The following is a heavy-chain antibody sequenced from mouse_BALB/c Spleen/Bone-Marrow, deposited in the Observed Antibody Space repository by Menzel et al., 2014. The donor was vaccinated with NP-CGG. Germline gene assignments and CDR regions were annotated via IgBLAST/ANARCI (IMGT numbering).Heavy chain of an antibody. CDR2: VNPDSSTI. V-gene: IGHV4-1*02. J-gene: IGHJ1*01. CDR3: ARLNYYGNLFV. D-gene: IGHD1-1*01. Sequence: EVKVEEPGGGLVQPGGSLKLSCAASGFDFSRYWMSWVRQAPGKGLEWIGEVNPDSSTINYTPSLKDKFIISRDNAKNTPYLQMSKVRSEDTALYYCARLNYYGNLFVWGAGTTVTVSS. CDR1: GFDFSRYW.